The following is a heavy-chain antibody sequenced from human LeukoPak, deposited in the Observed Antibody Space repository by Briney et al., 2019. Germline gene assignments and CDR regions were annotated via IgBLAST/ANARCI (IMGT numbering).Heavy chain of an antibody. Sequence: PGRSLRLSCAASGFTFDDYAMHWVRQAPGKGLEWVSGISWNSGTIGYADSVKGRFTISRDNAKNSLYLQMNSLRAEDTALYYCAKDHKVVSYYYGMDAWGQGTTVTVSS. CDR3: AKDHKVVSYYYGMDA. J-gene: IGHJ6*02. V-gene: IGHV3-9*01. CDR1: GFTFDDYA. D-gene: IGHD2-2*01. CDR2: ISWNSGTI.